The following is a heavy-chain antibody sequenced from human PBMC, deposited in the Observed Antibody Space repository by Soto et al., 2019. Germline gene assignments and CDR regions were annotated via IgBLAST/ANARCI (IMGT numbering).Heavy chain of an antibody. CDR1: GFTFTRYS. J-gene: IGHJ4*02. V-gene: IGHV3-21*01. CDR3: ARESEDLTSNFDY. Sequence: GGSLRLSCAASGFTFTRYSMNWVRQAPGKGLEWVSSISSTTNYIYYADSMKGRFTVSRDNARNSVYLEMNSLSTEDTAVYYCARESEDLTSNFDYWGQGTLVTVSS. CDR2: ISSTTNYI.